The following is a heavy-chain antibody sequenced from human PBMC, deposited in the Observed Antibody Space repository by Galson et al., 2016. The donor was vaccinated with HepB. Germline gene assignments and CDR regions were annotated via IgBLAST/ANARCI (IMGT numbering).Heavy chain of an antibody. Sequence: GFTFSSYGMHWVRQAPGKGLEWVAVILYDGTNTYYADSVKGRFTVSRDNSNNTVHLQMNSVRAEDTAVYYCARGGKSDVYITAPDDLFFDLWGRGTLVTVSS. CDR2: ILYDGTNT. D-gene: IGHD6-13*01. J-gene: IGHJ2*01. CDR1: GFTFSSYG. CDR3: ARGGKSDVYITAPDDLFFDL. V-gene: IGHV3-33*01.